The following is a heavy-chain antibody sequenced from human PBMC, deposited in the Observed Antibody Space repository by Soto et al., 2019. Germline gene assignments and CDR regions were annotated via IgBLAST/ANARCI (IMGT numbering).Heavy chain of an antibody. CDR1: VYTFTSYA. J-gene: IGHJ6*02. CDR2: INAGNGNT. V-gene: IGHV1-3*01. CDR3: ARGSRKGHYYYSHGMDV. D-gene: IGHD2-2*01. Sequence: ASVTVSCKASVYTFTSYAMHWVRQAPGQRLEWMGWINAGNGNTKYSQKFQGRVTITRDTPASTAYMELSSLRSEDTAVYYCARGSRKGHYYYSHGMDVWGQGTTVTGSS.